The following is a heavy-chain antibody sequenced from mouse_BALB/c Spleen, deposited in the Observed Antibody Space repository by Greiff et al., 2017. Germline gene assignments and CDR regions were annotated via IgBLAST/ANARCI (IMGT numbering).Heavy chain of an antibody. Sequence: EVHLVESGGGLVQPGGSLKLSCAASGFTFSSYTMSWVRQTPEKRLEWVAYISNGGGSTYYPDTVKGRFTISRDNAKNTLYLQMSSLKSEDTAMYYCARQDRYDGHWYFDVWGAGTTVTVSS. CDR3: ARQDRYDGHWYFDV. D-gene: IGHD2-14*01. V-gene: IGHV5-12-2*01. J-gene: IGHJ1*01. CDR1: GFTFSSYT. CDR2: ISNGGGST.